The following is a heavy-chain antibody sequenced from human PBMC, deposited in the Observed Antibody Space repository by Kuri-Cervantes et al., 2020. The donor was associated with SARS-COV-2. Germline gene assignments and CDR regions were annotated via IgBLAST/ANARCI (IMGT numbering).Heavy chain of an antibody. CDR2: IWYDGSNK. V-gene: IGHV3-33*08. D-gene: IGHD5-12*01. CDR3: ARDRGYXGLRYYFDY. J-gene: IGHJ4*02. CDR1: GFTFSSYG. Sequence: GGSLRLSCAASGFTFSSYGMHWVRQAPGKGLEWVAVIWYDGSNKYYADSVKGRFTISRDNSXNTLYLQMNSLRAEDTAVYYCARDRGYXGLRYYFDYWGQGTLVTVSS.